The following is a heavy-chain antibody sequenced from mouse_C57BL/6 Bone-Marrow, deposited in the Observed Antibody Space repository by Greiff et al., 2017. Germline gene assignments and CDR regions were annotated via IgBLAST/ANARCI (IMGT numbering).Heavy chain of an antibody. CDR2: ISYSGST. CDR1: GYSITSGYD. D-gene: IGHD2-2*01. J-gene: IGHJ4*01. Sequence: DVQLQESGPGMVKPSQSLSLTCTVTGYSITSGYDWHWIRHFPGNKLEWMGYISYSGSTNYNPSLKSRISITHDTSKNHFFLKLNSVTTEDTATYYCAREGYYDAMDYWGQGTSVTVSS. CDR3: AREGYYDAMDY. V-gene: IGHV3-1*01.